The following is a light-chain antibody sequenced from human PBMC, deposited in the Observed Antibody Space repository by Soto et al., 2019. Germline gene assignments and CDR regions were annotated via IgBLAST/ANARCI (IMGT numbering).Light chain of an antibody. CDR1: SGDVGSYNL. J-gene: IGLJ1*01. CDR3: CSYAGSRIYV. CDR2: EGN. V-gene: IGLV2-23*01. Sequence: QAVLTQPASVSGSPGQSITISCTKTSGDVGSYNLVSWYQHHPGKAPKFIIYEGNKRPSGVSNRFSGSKSGNTASLTISGLQAEDEADYYCCSYAGSRIYVFGTGTKVTVL.